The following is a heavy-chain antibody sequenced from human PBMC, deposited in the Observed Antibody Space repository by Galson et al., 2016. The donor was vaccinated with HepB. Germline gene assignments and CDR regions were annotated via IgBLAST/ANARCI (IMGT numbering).Heavy chain of an antibody. J-gene: IGHJ3*02. D-gene: IGHD3-10*01. V-gene: IGHV3-15*01. CDR1: GFTFSNAW. CDR3: TTDGVDAFDI. Sequence: SLRLSCAASGFTFSNAWMSWVRQAPGKGLEWVGRIKSKTDDGTTDYAAPVKGRFSITSDDSKNTLFLQMNSLKTEDTAMYYCTTDGVDAFDIWGQGTMVTVSS. CDR2: IKSKTDDGTT.